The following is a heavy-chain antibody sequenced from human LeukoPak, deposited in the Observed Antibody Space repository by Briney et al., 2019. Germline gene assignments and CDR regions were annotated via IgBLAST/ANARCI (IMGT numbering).Heavy chain of an antibody. D-gene: IGHD3-22*01. Sequence: SETLSLTCTVSGGSVSSGNYYWSWIRQPPGKGLEWIGYRHYSGSTSYNPSLKSRVTISVDTSKNQFSLKLSSVTAADTAVYYCARDPSGYFNYWGQGTLATVSS. CDR3: ARDPSGYFNY. CDR2: RHYSGST. V-gene: IGHV4-61*01. J-gene: IGHJ4*02. CDR1: GGSVSSGNYY.